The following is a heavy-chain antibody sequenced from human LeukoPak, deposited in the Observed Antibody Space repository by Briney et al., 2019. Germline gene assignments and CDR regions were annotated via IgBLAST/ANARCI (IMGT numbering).Heavy chain of an antibody. J-gene: IGHJ6*03. CDR2: ISAYNGNT. CDR1: GYTFTSYG. V-gene: IGHV1-18*01. CDR3: ARTTTVVTLGYYYYYMDV. D-gene: IGHD4-23*01. Sequence: ASVKVSCKASGYTFTSYGISWVRQAPGQGLEWMGWISAYNGNTNYAQKLQGRVTMTTDTSTSTAYMELRSLRSDDTAVYYCARTTTVVTLGYYYYYMDVWGKGTTVTVSS.